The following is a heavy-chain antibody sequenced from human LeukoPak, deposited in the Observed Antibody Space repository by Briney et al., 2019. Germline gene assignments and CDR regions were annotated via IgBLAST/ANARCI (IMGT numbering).Heavy chain of an antibody. CDR3: AKTLVGATSGPDYYFVS. CDR1: GFNFSSYW. D-gene: IGHD1-26*01. V-gene: IGHV3-23*01. Sequence: GGSLRLSCAASGFNFSSYWMHWVRQAPGKGLVWVSAISGSGNSTYYPDSVKGRFSISRDNSKNTLYLQISSLRAEDTAVYYCAKTLVGATSGPDYYFVSWGQGTLVTVSS. J-gene: IGHJ4*02. CDR2: ISGSGNST.